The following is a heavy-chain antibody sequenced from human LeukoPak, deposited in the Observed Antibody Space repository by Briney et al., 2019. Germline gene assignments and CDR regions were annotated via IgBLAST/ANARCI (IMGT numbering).Heavy chain of an antibody. D-gene: IGHD4-17*01. CDR3: AKDPNGDYLGAFDF. CDR1: GFAFGNYG. J-gene: IGHJ3*01. CDR2: ITGSGGST. Sequence: GGSLRLSRTGSGFAFGNYGMTWVRQAPGKGLEWVSAITGSGGSTRYTDSVTGRFTISRDNSKNTLFLQMNSLRAEDTAVYYCAKDPNGDYLGAFDFWGPGTLVTVSS. V-gene: IGHV3-23*01.